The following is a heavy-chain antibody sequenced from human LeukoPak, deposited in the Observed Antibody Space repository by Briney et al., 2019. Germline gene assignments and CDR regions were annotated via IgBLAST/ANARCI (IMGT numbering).Heavy chain of an antibody. CDR1: GFTFSSYG. Sequence: PGGSLRLSCAASGFTFSSYGMSWVRQAPGKGLVWVSRINSDGSSTSYADSVKGRFTISRDNAKNTLYLQMNSLRAEDTAVYYCARVVRGAMAYGTYYFDYWGQGTLVTVSS. J-gene: IGHJ4*02. D-gene: IGHD3-16*01. CDR3: ARVVRGAMAYGTYYFDY. CDR2: INSDGSST. V-gene: IGHV3-74*01.